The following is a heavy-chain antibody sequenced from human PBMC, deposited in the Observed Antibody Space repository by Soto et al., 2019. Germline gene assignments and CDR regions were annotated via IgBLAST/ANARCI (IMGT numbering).Heavy chain of an antibody. CDR3: ARGRVAGTPYYYGMDV. Sequence: QVQLVESGGGVVQPGRSLRLSCAASGFTFSSYAMHWVRQAPGKGLEWVAVISYDGSNKFYADSVKGRFTISRDNSKNTLYLQMNSLRTEDTAVFYCARGRVAGTPYYYGMDVWGQGTTVTVSS. CDR1: GFTFSSYA. D-gene: IGHD6-19*01. V-gene: IGHV3-30-3*01. J-gene: IGHJ6*02. CDR2: ISYDGSNK.